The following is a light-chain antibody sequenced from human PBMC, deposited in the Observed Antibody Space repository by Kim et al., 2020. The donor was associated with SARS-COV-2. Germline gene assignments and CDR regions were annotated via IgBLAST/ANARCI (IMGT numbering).Light chain of an antibody. CDR2: DAS. V-gene: IGKV1-33*01. CDR3: QQYDSPPYT. Sequence: DIQMTQSPSSLSASVGDRVTITCQASQNISNYLNWYQQKPGKAPKLLIYDASSLETGVPSRFSGSGSGTDFTFTISSLQPEDIATYYCQQYDSPPYTFGQGTKLEI. CDR1: QNISNY. J-gene: IGKJ2*01.